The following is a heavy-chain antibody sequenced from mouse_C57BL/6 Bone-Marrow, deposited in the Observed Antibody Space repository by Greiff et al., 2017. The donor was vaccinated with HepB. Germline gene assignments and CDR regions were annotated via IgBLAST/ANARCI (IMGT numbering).Heavy chain of an antibody. CDR1: GYTFTDYY. D-gene: IGHD3-1*01. J-gene: IGHJ2*01. CDR2: INPNNGGT. Sequence: EVQLQQSGPELVKPGASVKISCKASGYTFTDYYMNWVKQSHGKSLEWIGDINPNNGGTSYNQKFKGKATLTVDKSSSTAYMELRSLTSEDSAVYYCARSGGNFYYFDYWGQGTTLTVSS. V-gene: IGHV1-26*01. CDR3: ARSGGNFYYFDY.